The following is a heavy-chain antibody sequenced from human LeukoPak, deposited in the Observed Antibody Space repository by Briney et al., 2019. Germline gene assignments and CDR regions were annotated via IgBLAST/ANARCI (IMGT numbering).Heavy chain of an antibody. J-gene: IGHJ4*02. V-gene: IGHV4-59*08. Sequence: PSETLSLTCTVSGGSITGYYWNWIRQSPGKGLEWIGYIHYTGSTNYDPSRKSRVTISVDTSKNQFSLKLSSVTAADTAVYYCARRKSYSTSFDYWGQGTLVTVSS. CDR3: ARRKSYSTSFDY. CDR1: GGSITGYY. D-gene: IGHD2-2*01. CDR2: IHYTGST.